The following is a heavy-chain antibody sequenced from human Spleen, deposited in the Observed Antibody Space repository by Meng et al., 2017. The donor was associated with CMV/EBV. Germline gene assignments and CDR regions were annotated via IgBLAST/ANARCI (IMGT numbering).Heavy chain of an antibody. CDR1: GYTFNRYG. CDR3: ARDEVPAAPFDH. V-gene: IGHV1-18*01. Sequence: ASVQVSCKASGYTFNRYGISWLRQAPGQGLEWMGWTSTLNANRKYAQNFQGRVTMTTDTSTSTAYMEVRSLRSDDTAVYYCARDEVPAAPFDHWGQGTLVTVSS. CDR2: TSTLNANR. D-gene: IGHD2-2*01. J-gene: IGHJ4*02.